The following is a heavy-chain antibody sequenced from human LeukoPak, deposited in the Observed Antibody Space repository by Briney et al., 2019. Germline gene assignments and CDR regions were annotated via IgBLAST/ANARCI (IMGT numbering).Heavy chain of an antibody. CDR3: ARKSIAARRRGGAFDI. CDR2: FIPIFGTA. V-gene: IGHV1-69*05. J-gene: IGHJ3*02. D-gene: IGHD6-6*01. Sequence: SVKVSCKASGGTFSSYAISWVRQAPGQGLRWLGGFIPIFGTANYAQKFQGRVTITTDESTSTAYMELSSLRSEDTAVYYCARKSIAARRRGGAFDIWGQGTMVTVSS. CDR1: GGTFSSYA.